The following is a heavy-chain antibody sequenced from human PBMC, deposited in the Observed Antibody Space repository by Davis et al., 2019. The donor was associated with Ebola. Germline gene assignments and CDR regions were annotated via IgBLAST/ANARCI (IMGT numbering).Heavy chain of an antibody. V-gene: IGHV4-39*01. D-gene: IGHD3-9*01. CDR3: ARWYFDILTGYQYFDY. J-gene: IGHJ4*02. CDR1: GGSISSSRYY. Sequence: SETLSLTCTVSGGSISSSRYYWGWIRQPPGKGLEWIGTTYYSGSTYYYPSLKSRVTISRDTSKNQFSLRLSSVTAADTAVYYCARWYFDILTGYQYFDYWGQGTLVTVSS. CDR2: TYYSGST.